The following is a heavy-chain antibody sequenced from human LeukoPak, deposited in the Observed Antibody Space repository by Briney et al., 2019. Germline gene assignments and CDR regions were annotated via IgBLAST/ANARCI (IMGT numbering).Heavy chain of an antibody. CDR3: ARQGGSSSPYYYYYMDV. Sequence: PSETLSLTCAVSGYSISIGYYWGWFRQPPGKGLEWIGCMYHSGSTYYNPSLKSRVTISVDTSKNQFSLKLSSVTAADTAVYYCARQGGSSSPYYYYYMDVWGKGTTVTVSS. CDR2: MYHSGST. D-gene: IGHD6-13*01. J-gene: IGHJ6*03. CDR1: GYSISIGYY. V-gene: IGHV4-38-2*01.